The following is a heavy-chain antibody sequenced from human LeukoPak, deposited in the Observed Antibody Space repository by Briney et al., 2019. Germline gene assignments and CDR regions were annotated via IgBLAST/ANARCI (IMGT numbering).Heavy chain of an antibody. V-gene: IGHV3-53*04. CDR1: GFTVSSNY. Sequence: GGSLRLSCAASGFTVSSNYMSWVRQAPGKGLEWVSVIYSGGSTYYADSVKGRFTISRHNSKNTLYLQMNSLRAEDTAVYYCARVRGYSQQDAFDIWGQGTMVTVSS. D-gene: IGHD2-15*01. J-gene: IGHJ3*02. CDR2: IYSGGST. CDR3: ARVRGYSQQDAFDI.